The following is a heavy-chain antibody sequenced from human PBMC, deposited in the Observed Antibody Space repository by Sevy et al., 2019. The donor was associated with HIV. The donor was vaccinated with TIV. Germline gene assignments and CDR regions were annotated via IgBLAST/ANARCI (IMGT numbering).Heavy chain of an antibody. CDR3: ARDFSWNGLDY. V-gene: IGHV4-61*01. J-gene: IGHJ4*02. D-gene: IGHD1-1*01. CDR1: GGSISIRSYY. CDR2: VYYSGST. Sequence: SETLSLTCTVSGGSISIRSYYWSWIRQPPGKGLEWIGSVYYSGSTNYNPSLKSRVTISVDTSKNQFFLKLSSVTAADTAVYYCARDFSWNGLDYWGQGTLVTVSS.